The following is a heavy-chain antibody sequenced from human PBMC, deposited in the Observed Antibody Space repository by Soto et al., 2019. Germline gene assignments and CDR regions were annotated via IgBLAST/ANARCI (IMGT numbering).Heavy chain of an antibody. D-gene: IGHD3-10*01. CDR1: SGSLSGYY. CDR3: ARAAFSGSTAVPFDS. V-gene: IGHV4-59*01. CDR2: IYYRGST. Sequence: PSETLSVTCPVSSGSLSGYYWSWIRTPTGKGLEWIGYIYYRGSTNYNPSLKSRVTISVDTSKNQFSLKLSSVTAADTAVYYCARAAFSGSTAVPFDSWGQGTLVTVSS. J-gene: IGHJ4*02.